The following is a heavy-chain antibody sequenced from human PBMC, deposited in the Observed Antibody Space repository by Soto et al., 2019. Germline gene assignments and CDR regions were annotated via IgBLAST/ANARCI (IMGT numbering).Heavy chain of an antibody. CDR1: GYSFTSYW. CDR3: ASSITSHYYYYGMDV. CDR2: IYPGDSDT. Sequence: GESLKISCKGSGYSFTSYWIGWVRQMPGKGLEWMGIIYPGDSDTRYSPSFQGQGTISADKSISTAYLQWSSLKASDTAMYYCASSITSHYYYYGMDVWGQGTTVTVSS. D-gene: IGHD4-4*01. V-gene: IGHV5-51*01. J-gene: IGHJ6*02.